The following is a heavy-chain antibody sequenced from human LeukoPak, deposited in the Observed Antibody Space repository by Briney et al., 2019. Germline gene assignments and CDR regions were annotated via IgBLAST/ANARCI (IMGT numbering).Heavy chain of an antibody. J-gene: IGHJ6*02. D-gene: IGHD2-15*01. Sequence: SETLSLTCTVSGGSISSSSYYWGWIRQPPGKGLEWIGSIYYSGSTKYNPSLKSRVTISVDTSKNQFSLKLSSVTAADTAVYYCARGLVVVAADYYYYYGMDVWGQGTTVTVSS. CDR2: IYYSGST. CDR3: ARGLVVVAADYYYYYGMDV. V-gene: IGHV4-39*07. CDR1: GGSISSSSYY.